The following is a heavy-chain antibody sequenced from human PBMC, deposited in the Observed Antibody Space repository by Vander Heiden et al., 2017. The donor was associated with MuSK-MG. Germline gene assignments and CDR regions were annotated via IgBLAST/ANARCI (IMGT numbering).Heavy chain of an antibody. J-gene: IGHJ3*02. V-gene: IGHV3-72*01. Sequence: EVQLVESGGGLVQPGGSLRLSCAASGFTFSDHYMDWVRQAPGKGLEWVGRTRNKANSYTTEYAASVKGRFTISRDDSKNSLYLQMNSLKTEDTAVYYCVGTTVTTHDAFDIWGQGTMVTVSS. D-gene: IGHD4-17*01. CDR3: VGTTVTTHDAFDI. CDR2: TRNKANSYTT. CDR1: GFTFSDHY.